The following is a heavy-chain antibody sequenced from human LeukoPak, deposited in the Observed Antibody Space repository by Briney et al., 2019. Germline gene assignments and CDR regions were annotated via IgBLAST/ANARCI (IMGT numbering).Heavy chain of an antibody. J-gene: IGHJ4*02. Sequence: PGGSLRLSCAASGFTFSSYEMNWVRQAPGKGLEWVSYISSSGSTIYYADSVKGRFTISRDNSKNTLYLQMNSLRAEDTAVYYCAKNVGRGNYGDYTFDFWGQGTLVTVSP. V-gene: IGHV3-48*03. CDR2: ISSSGSTI. CDR3: AKNVGRGNYGDYTFDF. CDR1: GFTFSSYE. D-gene: IGHD4-17*01.